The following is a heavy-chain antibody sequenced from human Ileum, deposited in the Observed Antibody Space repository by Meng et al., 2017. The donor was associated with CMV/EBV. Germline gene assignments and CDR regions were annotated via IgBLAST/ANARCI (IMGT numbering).Heavy chain of an antibody. CDR3: ARGYSGTYRVDY. CDR2: VIPDGSGT. CDR1: GFTFSSSY. D-gene: IGHD1-26*01. J-gene: IGHJ4*02. V-gene: IGHV3-74*01. Sequence: GESLKISCAASGFTFSSSYMYWVRQVPGKGLVCVSRVIPDGSGTGYADAVKGRFTISRDNAKNTLYLQMNSLRVEDTAVYYCARGYSGTYRVDYWGQGTLVTVSS.